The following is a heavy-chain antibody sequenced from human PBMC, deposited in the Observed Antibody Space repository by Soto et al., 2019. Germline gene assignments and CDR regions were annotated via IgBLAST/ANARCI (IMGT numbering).Heavy chain of an antibody. CDR1: GGSISSDTYG. V-gene: IGHV3-21*01. CDR3: ARDEINNYYDSSGPVDY. D-gene: IGHD3-22*01. J-gene: IGHJ4*02. CDR2: ISSSSSYT. Sequence: ETLSLTCTVSGGSISSDTYGWAWVRQAPGKGLEWVSSISSSSSYTYYADSVKGRFTISRDNAKNSLYLQMNSLRAEDTAVYYCARDEINNYYDSSGPVDYWGQGTLVTVSS.